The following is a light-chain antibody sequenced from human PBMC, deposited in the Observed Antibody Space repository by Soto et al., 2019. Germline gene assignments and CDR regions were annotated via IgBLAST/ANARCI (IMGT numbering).Light chain of an antibody. J-gene: IGLJ2*01. CDR1: SSDVGGYNY. V-gene: IGLV2-14*01. Sequence: QSALTQPASVSGSPGQSITISCTGTSSDVGGYNYVSWYQQHPGKAPKLMIYDVSNRPSGVSNRFSGSKSGNTASLTISGLQAEDEDYYYCSSYTSSSTLVVFGGGTKVTVL. CDR2: DVS. CDR3: SSYTSSSTLVV.